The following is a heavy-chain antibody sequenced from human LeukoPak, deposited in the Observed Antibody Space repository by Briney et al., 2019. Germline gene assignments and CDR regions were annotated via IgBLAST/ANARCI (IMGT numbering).Heavy chain of an antibody. J-gene: IGHJ4*02. V-gene: IGHV4-59*01. CDR2: IYYSGST. D-gene: IGHD3-10*01. Sequence: KPSETLSLTCTVSGGSISSYYWSWIRQPPGKGLEWIGYIYYSGSTNYNPSLKSRVTISVDTSKNQFSLKLSSVTAADTAVYYCARVYYGSGSYYGPIDYWGPGTLVTVSS. CDR1: GGSISSYY. CDR3: ARVYYGSGSYYGPIDY.